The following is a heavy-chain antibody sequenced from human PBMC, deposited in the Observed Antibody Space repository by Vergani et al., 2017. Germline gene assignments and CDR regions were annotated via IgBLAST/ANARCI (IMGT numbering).Heavy chain of an antibody. CDR2: ISSGGGDI. V-gene: IGHV3-23*01. D-gene: IGHD1-20*01. Sequence: EVQLLESGGGLVQPGGSRRLSCAGAGFTFDTYTMAYVRQGPGKGLEWVATISSGGGDIFYADSVKGRFTISRDNSKNTLFLQMNSLRAEDTAVYYCAEFNWNPPLWGQGTLVTVSS. CDR3: AEFNWNPPL. J-gene: IGHJ4*02. CDR1: GFTFDTYT.